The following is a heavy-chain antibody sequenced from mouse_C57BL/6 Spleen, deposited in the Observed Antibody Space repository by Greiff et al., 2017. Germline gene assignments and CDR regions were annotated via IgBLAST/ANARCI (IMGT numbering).Heavy chain of an antibody. CDR2: INYDGSST. Sequence: DVQLVESEGGLVQPGSSMKLSCTASGFTFSDYYMAWVRQVPEKGLEWVANINYDGSSTYYLDSLKSRFIISRDNAKNILYLQMSSLKSEDTATYYCAREGLYGSSYGYWYFDVWGTGTTVTVSS. V-gene: IGHV5-16*01. CDR3: AREGLYGSSYGYWYFDV. CDR1: GFTFSDYY. D-gene: IGHD1-1*01. J-gene: IGHJ1*03.